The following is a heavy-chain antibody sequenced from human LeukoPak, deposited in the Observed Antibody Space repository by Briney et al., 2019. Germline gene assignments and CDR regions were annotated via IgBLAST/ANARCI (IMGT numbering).Heavy chain of an antibody. CDR2: IIPIFGTA. V-gene: IGHV1-69*05. CDR1: GGTFSSYA. D-gene: IGHD6-19*01. Sequence: KVSCEASGGTFSSYAISWVRQAPGQGLEWMGRIIPIFGTANYAQKFQGRVTITTDESTSTAYMELSSLRSEDTAVYYCARDLGIAVVGEAFDIWGQGTMVTVSS. J-gene: IGHJ3*02. CDR3: ARDLGIAVVGEAFDI.